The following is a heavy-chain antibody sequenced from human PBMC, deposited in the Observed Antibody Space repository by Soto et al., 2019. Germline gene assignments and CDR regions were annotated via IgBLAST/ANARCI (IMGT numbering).Heavy chain of an antibody. CDR1: GYTFTSYD. CDR3: ARVTMGRGVIIKKKSNWFDP. Sequence: ASVKVSCKTSGYTFTSYDINWVRQAPGQGLEWMGWISAYNGNTNYAQKLQGRVTMTTDTSTSTAYMELRSLRSDDTAVYYCARVTMGRGVIIKKKSNWFDPWGQGTLVTVSS. J-gene: IGHJ5*02. D-gene: IGHD3-10*01. CDR2: ISAYNGNT. V-gene: IGHV1-18*01.